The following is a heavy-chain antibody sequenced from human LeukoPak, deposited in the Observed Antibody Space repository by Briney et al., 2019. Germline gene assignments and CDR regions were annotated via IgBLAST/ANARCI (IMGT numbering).Heavy chain of an antibody. Sequence: GASVKVSCKASGGTFSSYAISWVRQAPGQGLEWMGGIIPIFGTANYAQKFQGRVTITADKSTSTAYMELSSLRSEDTAVYYCARGRYSSSVILGYYYYMDVWGKGTTVTVSS. CDR3: ARGRYSSSVILGYYYYMDV. CDR1: GGTFSSYA. CDR2: IIPIFGTA. V-gene: IGHV1-69*06. J-gene: IGHJ6*03. D-gene: IGHD6-6*01.